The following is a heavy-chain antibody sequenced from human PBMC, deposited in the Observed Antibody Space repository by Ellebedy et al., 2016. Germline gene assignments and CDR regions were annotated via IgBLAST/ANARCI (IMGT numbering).Heavy chain of an antibody. CDR1: GLNLNTFF. V-gene: IGHV3-23*01. CDR3: RPGHYSDS. J-gene: IGHJ4*02. D-gene: IGHD1-14*01. CDR2: ISAGSDTT. Sequence: GESLKISXTASGLNLNTFFMTWVRQAPGKGLEWVSTISAGSDTTRLADSVKGRFTISRDNSKNTLYLQMNSLRVDDTAVYYCRPGHYSDSWGQGTLVTVSS.